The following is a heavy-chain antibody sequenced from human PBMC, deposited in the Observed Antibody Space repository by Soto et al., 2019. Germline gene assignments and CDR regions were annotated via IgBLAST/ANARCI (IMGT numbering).Heavy chain of an antibody. V-gene: IGHV3-23*01. CDR2: ICGNGVTT. D-gene: IGHD2-2*01. Sequence: EVQLLESGGGLVQPGGSLRLSCAASGFSFSNYTMNWVRQAPGKGLEWVSVICGNGVTTYYADSVKGRFTISRDNSKNTLYLQMRSLRAEDTAVYYCGKATRTSCSAGLDYWGQGILVTVSS. CDR3: GKATRTSCSAGLDY. J-gene: IGHJ4*02. CDR1: GFSFSNYT.